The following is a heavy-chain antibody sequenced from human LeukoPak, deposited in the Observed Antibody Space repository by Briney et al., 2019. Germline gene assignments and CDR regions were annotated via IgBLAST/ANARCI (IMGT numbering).Heavy chain of an antibody. D-gene: IGHD3-22*01. CDR2: IYYSGST. Sequence: SETLSLTCAVSGGSISSGGYYWSWIRQHPGQGLEWIGYIYYSGSTYYNPSLKSRVTISVDTSKNQFSLKLSSVTAADTAVYYCARAGGYYYDSSGYRPIFAEYFQHWGQGTLVTVSS. CDR1: GGSISSGGYY. V-gene: IGHV4-31*11. J-gene: IGHJ1*01. CDR3: ARAGGYYYDSSGYRPIFAEYFQH.